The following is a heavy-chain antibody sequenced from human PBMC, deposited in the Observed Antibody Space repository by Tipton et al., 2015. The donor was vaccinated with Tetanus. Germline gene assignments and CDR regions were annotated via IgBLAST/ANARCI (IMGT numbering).Heavy chain of an antibody. V-gene: IGHV4-39*01. J-gene: IGHJ5*02. CDR3: ARTADNWFDP. CDR1: GGSISSGTYY. CDR2: IYYSGST. D-gene: IGHD2-21*02. Sequence: TLSLTCTVSGGSISSGTYYWDWIRQPPGKGLEWIGNIYYSGSTLQNPSLKSRVTISLDTSKNQFSLKLRSVTAADTAVYYCARTADNWFDPWGRGTLVTVSS.